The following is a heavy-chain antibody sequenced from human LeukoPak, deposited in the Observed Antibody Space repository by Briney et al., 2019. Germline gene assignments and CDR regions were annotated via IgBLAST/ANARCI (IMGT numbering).Heavy chain of an antibody. V-gene: IGHV3-9*01. J-gene: IGHJ4*02. Sequence: PGGSLRLSCAASGFTFDDYAMHWVRQAPGKGLEWVSGISWNSGSIGYADSVKGRFTISRDNAKNSLYLQMNSLRAEDTALYYCAKEADGYRYWGQGTLVTVSS. CDR1: GFTFDDYA. CDR3: AKEADGYRY. CDR2: ISWNSGSI. D-gene: IGHD5-18*01.